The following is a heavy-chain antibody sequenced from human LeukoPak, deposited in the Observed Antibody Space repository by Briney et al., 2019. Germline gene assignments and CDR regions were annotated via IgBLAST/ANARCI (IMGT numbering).Heavy chain of an antibody. CDR3: ATYFRGEMATTDCLDY. CDR1: GGSISSGGYY. J-gene: IGHJ4*02. Sequence: SETLSLTCTVSGGSISSGGYYWSWIRQHPGKGLEWIGYIYYSGSTYYNPSLKSRVTISVDTSKNQFSLKLSSVTAADTAVYYCATYFRGEMATTDCLDYWGQGTLVTVSS. CDR2: IYYSGST. D-gene: IGHD5-24*01. V-gene: IGHV4-31*03.